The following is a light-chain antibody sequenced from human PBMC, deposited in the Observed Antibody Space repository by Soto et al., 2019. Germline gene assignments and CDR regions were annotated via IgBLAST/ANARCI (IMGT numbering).Light chain of an antibody. CDR3: AAWDGSLNVVL. Sequence: QSALTQPPSASGTPGQRVTISCSGSSSNIGSNTVNWYQQLSGSAPKLLMYSTNQRPSGVPDRFSGSKSGTSASLAISGLQSEDEADYYCAAWDGSLNVVLFGGGTKLTVL. V-gene: IGLV1-44*01. CDR1: SSNIGSNT. CDR2: STN. J-gene: IGLJ2*01.